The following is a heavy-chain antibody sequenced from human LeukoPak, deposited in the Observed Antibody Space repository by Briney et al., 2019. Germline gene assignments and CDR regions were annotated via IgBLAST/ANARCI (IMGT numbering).Heavy chain of an antibody. Sequence: GGSLKISCKGSGYSFTSYWIGWVRQMPGKGLEWMGIIYPGDSDTRYSPSFQGQVTISADKSISTAYLQWSSLKASDTAMYYCARSNDYGDYLDAFDIWGQGTMVTVSS. CDR1: GYSFTSYW. CDR2: IYPGDSDT. J-gene: IGHJ3*02. D-gene: IGHD4-17*01. CDR3: ARSNDYGDYLDAFDI. V-gene: IGHV5-51*01.